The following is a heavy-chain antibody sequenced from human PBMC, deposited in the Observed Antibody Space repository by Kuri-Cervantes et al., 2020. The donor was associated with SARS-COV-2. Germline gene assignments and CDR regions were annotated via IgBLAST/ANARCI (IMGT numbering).Heavy chain of an antibody. CDR3: ARGEWDVVLD. D-gene: IGHD1-26*01. Sequence: SETLSLTCAVYGGSFSGYYWSWIRQSPWKGLEWIGEINHSGSTNYNPPLKSRVTISLETSKNQFSLNLSSVTAADTAVYYCARGEWDVVLDWGQGTLVTVSS. CDR2: INHSGST. V-gene: IGHV4-34*01. CDR1: GGSFSGYY. J-gene: IGHJ4*02.